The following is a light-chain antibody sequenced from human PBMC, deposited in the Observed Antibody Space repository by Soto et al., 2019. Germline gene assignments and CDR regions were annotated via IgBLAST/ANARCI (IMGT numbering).Light chain of an antibody. Sequence: DIQMTQSPSSLSASIGDRVTITCQASHDITTSLNLYQQKPGRVPKLLIHEASNLEQWVPSRLSGTGSGTHFTFTISSLQPQDIATYYWQQYDDLPIFTFGPGTKVDVK. CDR1: HDITTS. CDR3: QQYDDLPIFT. V-gene: IGKV1-33*01. J-gene: IGKJ3*01. CDR2: EAS.